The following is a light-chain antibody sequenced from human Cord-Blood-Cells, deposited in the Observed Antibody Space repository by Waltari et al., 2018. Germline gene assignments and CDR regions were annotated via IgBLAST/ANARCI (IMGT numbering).Light chain of an antibody. CDR1: QSVSSN. CDR2: GAS. CDR3: QQDNNWPYT. V-gene: IGKV3-15*01. J-gene: IGKJ2*01. Sequence: EIVMTQSPATLSVSPGERATLSCRASQSVSSNLAGYQQKPGQAPRLLIYGASTKATGIPARFSGSGSGTEFTLTISSLQSEDFAAYYCQQDNNWPYTFGQGTKLEIK.